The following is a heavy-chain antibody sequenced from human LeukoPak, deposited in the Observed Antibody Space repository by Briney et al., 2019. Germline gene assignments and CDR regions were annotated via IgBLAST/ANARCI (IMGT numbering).Heavy chain of an antibody. CDR1: GYTFTSYG. V-gene: IGHV1-18*01. Sequence: ASVSVSCKASGYTFTSYGISGVRQAPGQGLEGMGWISAYNGNTNYAQKLKGRGTITTDTSTSTAYMELRSLRSDDTAVYYCARVNWNYGYYYYYMDVWGKGTTVTISS. CDR2: ISAYNGNT. D-gene: IGHD1-7*01. CDR3: ARVNWNYGYYYYYMDV. J-gene: IGHJ6*03.